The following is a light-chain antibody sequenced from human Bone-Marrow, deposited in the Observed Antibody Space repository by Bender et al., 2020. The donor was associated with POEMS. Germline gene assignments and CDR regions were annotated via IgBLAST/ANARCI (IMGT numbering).Light chain of an antibody. Sequence: SYELIQPRSVSVSPGQTASVTCSGDKLGNKYISWYQQKPGQSPLLVIFHDNKRPSGIPERFSGSSSGTTVTLTVSGVQPEDEADYYCQSADSSGIIVFGTGTKVTVL. J-gene: IGLJ1*01. CDR2: HDN. V-gene: IGLV3-25*01. CDR3: QSADSSGIIV. CDR1: KLGNKY.